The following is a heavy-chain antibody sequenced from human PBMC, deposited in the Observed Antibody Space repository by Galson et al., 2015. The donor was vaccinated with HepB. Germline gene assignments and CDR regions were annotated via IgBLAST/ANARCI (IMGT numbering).Heavy chain of an antibody. CDR3: AAEHCSGASGDSCLKAFAY. CDR2: INPNSGRT. V-gene: IGHV1-2*02. D-gene: IGHD2-15*01. J-gene: IGHJ4*02. Sequence: SVKVSCKASGDTLTGYYMHWMRQDPGQGLEWVGGINPNSGRTKYVQKFQDRVTVTRDKPTKTVYLELTRLTSDDTAVYYCAAEHCSGASGDSCLKAFAYWGQGTLVTVSS. CDR1: GDTLTGYY.